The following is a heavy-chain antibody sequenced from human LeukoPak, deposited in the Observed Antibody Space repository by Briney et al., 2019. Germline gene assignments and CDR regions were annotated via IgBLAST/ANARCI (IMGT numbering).Heavy chain of an antibody. Sequence: GGSLRLSCAASGFTFSRYTMNWVRQAPGKGLEWVSSITSSSSYIYYADSVKGRFTISRDNAKNSLYLQMNSLRAEDTAVYYCAELGITMIGGVWGKGTTVTISS. CDR1: GFTFSRYT. V-gene: IGHV3-21*01. J-gene: IGHJ6*04. CDR2: ITSSSSYI. CDR3: AELGITMIGGV. D-gene: IGHD3-10*02.